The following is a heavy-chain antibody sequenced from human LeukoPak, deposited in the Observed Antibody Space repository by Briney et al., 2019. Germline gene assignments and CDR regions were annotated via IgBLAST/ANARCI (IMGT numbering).Heavy chain of an antibody. CDR3: ARIYSGYDSNWFDP. Sequence: PSETPSLTCTVSGGSISSSSYYWGWIRQPPGKGLEWIGSIYYSGSTYYNPSLKSRVTISVDTSKNQFSLKLSSVTAADTAVYYCARIYSGYDSNWFDPWGQGTLVTVSS. J-gene: IGHJ5*02. CDR2: IYYSGST. CDR1: GGSISSSSYY. D-gene: IGHD5-12*01. V-gene: IGHV4-39*07.